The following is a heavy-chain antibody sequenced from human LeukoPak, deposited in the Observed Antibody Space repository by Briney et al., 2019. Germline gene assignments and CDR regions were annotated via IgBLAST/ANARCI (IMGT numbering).Heavy chain of an antibody. D-gene: IGHD6-19*01. CDR2: ISGSGGST. CDR3: AKDVPSYSSGWYPYYYYYGMDV. CDR1: GFTFKNYA. V-gene: IGHV3-23*01. Sequence: GSLRLSCVASGFTFKNYAMSWVRQAPGKGLEWVSAISGSGGSTYYADSVKGRFTISRDNSKNTLYLQMNSLRAEDTAVYYCAKDVPSYSSGWYPYYYYYGMDVWGQGTTVTVSS. J-gene: IGHJ6*02.